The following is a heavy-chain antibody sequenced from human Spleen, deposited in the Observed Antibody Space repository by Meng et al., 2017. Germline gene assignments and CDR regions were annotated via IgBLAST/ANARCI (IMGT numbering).Heavy chain of an antibody. J-gene: IGHJ4*02. V-gene: IGHV5-51*01. CDR2: IYPDDSDT. Sequence: GESLKISCKGFGYKFTNYWIGWVRQMPGKGLEWMAIIYPDDSDTRYSPSFQGQVTISADKSISTAYLQWTSLKASDTAMYYCATTLSNIAVPCPFDDWGQGTLVTVSS. CDR1: GYKFTNYW. D-gene: IGHD6-19*01. CDR3: ATTLSNIAVPCPFDD.